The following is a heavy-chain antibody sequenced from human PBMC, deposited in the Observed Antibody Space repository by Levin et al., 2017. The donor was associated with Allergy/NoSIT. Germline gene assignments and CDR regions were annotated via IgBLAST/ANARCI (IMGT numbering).Heavy chain of an antibody. D-gene: IGHD3-9*01. CDR1: GFAFSYYW. Sequence: GGSLRLSCAASGFAFSYYWMHWVRQAPGKGLVWVSRINGDGSTTDYADSVKGRFTISRDNAKNTVYLQMNSLTAEDTAVYYCARVGVGKRYFDGDHWGQGTLVTVSS. CDR3: ARVGVGKRYFDGDH. V-gene: IGHV3-74*01. J-gene: IGHJ5*02. CDR2: INGDGSTT.